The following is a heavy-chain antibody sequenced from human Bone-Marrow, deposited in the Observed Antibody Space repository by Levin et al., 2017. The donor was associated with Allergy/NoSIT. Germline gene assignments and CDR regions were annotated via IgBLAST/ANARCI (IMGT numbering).Heavy chain of an antibody. CDR2: INTNTGNP. J-gene: IGHJ6*03. CDR1: GYTFTSYA. V-gene: IGHV7-4-1*02. D-gene: IGHD3-3*01. Sequence: PGGSLRLSCKASGYTFTSYAMNWVRQAPGQGLEWMGWINTNTGNPTYAQGFTGRFVFSLDTSVSTAYLQISSLKAEDTAVYYCARAQQDFWSGDYYMDVWGKGTTVTVSS. CDR3: ARAQQDFWSGDYYMDV.